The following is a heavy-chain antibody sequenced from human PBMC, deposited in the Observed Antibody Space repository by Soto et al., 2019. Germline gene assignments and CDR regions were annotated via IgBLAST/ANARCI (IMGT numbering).Heavy chain of an antibody. V-gene: IGHV1-8*01. J-gene: IGHJ4*02. CDR3: AKVMGYGSGSQGFDH. Sequence: QVEMIQSGAEVKKPGASVKVSCKTSGYTFTTDDINWVRQAPGQGLEWMGWMNPDNGNTGQARKVKGRLIMTRDNSSRTAYNELRGLPPEATAVNFCAKVMGYGSGSQGFDHWGQGSLVSVS. CDR1: GYTFTTDD. CDR2: MNPDNGNT. D-gene: IGHD3-10*01.